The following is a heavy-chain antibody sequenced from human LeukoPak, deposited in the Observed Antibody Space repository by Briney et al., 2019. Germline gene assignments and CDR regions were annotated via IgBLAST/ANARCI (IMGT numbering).Heavy chain of an antibody. CDR1: VGSISNYY. CDR3: AADRGVMGFDS. D-gene: IGHD3-10*01. J-gene: IGHJ4*02. V-gene: IGHV4-59*01. Sequence: SETLSLTCTVSVGSISNYYWSWLRQSPGKGLEWIGYIYNNGESNYNPSLKSRVTISLGTYKNQFALRLTSVSADDPVVYCCAADRGVMGFDSWGQGTLVTVSS. CDR2: IYNNGES.